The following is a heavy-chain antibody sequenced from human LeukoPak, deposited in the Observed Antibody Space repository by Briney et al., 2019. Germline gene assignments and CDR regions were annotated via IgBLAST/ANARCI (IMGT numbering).Heavy chain of an antibody. CDR1: GFTFSSYE. D-gene: IGHD1-26*01. Sequence: GSLRLSCAASGFTFSSYEMNWVRQAPGKGLEWVSYISSSGSTIYYADSVKGRFTISRDNAKNSLYLQMNSLRAEDTAVYYCARVGGGGHASYDYWGQGTLVTVSS. V-gene: IGHV3-48*03. CDR2: ISSSGSTI. J-gene: IGHJ4*02. CDR3: ARVGGGGHASYDY.